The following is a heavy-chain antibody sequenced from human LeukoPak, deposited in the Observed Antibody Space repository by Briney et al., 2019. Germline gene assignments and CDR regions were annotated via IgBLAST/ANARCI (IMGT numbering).Heavy chain of an antibody. CDR1: GGSFSGYY. J-gene: IGHJ4*02. CDR3: ARDGRGDSSGVFY. V-gene: IGHV4-34*01. Sequence: SETLSLTRAVYGGSFSGYYWSWIRQPPGKGLEWIGEINHSGSTNYNPSLKSRVTISVDTSKNQFSLKLSSVTAADTAVYYCARDGRGDSSGVFYWGQGTLVTVSS. D-gene: IGHD6-6*01. CDR2: INHSGST.